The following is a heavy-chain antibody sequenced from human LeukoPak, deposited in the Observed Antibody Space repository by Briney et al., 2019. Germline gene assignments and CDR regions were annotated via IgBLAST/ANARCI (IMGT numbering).Heavy chain of an antibody. CDR1: GFTFSSYW. CDR2: INSDGSST. Sequence: PGGSLRLSCAASGFTFSSYWMHWVRQAPGKRLVCVSRINSDGSSTSYADSVKGRFTISRDNAKNTLYLQMNSLRAEDTAVYYCARDYAGYSSRFGYYYYMDVWGKGTTVTVSS. D-gene: IGHD5-18*01. CDR3: ARDYAGYSSRFGYYYYMDV. J-gene: IGHJ6*03. V-gene: IGHV3-74*01.